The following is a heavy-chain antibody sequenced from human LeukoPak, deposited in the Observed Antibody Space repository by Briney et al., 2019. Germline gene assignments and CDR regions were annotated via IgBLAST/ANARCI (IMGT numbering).Heavy chain of an antibody. Sequence: PSETLFLTCTVSGGSISSYYWTWIRQPPGKGLEWIGYIYNTGGTNYNPSLNSRVTISIDTSKNQFSLRLSSVTAADTAIYFCARISGSYSLWGQGTLVTVSS. V-gene: IGHV4-59*01. D-gene: IGHD1-26*01. CDR1: GGSISSYY. CDR2: IYNTGGT. CDR3: ARISGSYSL. J-gene: IGHJ4*02.